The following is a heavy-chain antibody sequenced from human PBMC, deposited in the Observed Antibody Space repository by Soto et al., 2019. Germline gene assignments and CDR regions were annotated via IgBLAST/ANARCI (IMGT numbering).Heavy chain of an antibody. CDR1: RFTFSSYS. CDR2: ISSSGSYI. Sequence: ESGGGLVKPGGSLRLSCAASRFTFSSYSMNWVRQAPGKGLEWVSSISSSGSYIYYADSVKGRFTISRDNAKNSLYLQMNSLRAEDTAVYYCARDSRVVVAATGHDAFDIWGQGTMVTVSS. V-gene: IGHV3-21*01. J-gene: IGHJ3*02. D-gene: IGHD2-15*01. CDR3: ARDSRVVVAATGHDAFDI.